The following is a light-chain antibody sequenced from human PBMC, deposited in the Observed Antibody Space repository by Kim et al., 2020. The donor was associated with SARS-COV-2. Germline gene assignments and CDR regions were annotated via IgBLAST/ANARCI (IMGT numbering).Light chain of an antibody. CDR2: GAS. J-gene: IGKJ1*01. Sequence: SPGERAPLSGRASQSVSSSYLAWYQQKPGQAPRLLIYGASSRATGIPDRFSGSGSGTDFTLTISRLEPEDFAVYYCQQYGSSPWTFGQGTKVDIK. V-gene: IGKV3-20*01. CDR1: QSVSSSY. CDR3: QQYGSSPWT.